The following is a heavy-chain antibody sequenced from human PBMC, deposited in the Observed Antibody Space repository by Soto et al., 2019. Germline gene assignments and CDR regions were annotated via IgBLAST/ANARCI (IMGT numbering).Heavy chain of an antibody. Sequence: ASVKVSCKASGYTFTSYGISWVRQAPGQGLEWMGWTSAYNGNTNYAQKLQGRVTMTTDTSTSTAYMELRSLRSDDTAVYYCARVAVYYYDSSGYGYFDLWGRGTLVTVSS. CDR2: TSAYNGNT. D-gene: IGHD3-22*01. J-gene: IGHJ2*01. V-gene: IGHV1-18*01. CDR3: ARVAVYYYDSSGYGYFDL. CDR1: GYTFTSYG.